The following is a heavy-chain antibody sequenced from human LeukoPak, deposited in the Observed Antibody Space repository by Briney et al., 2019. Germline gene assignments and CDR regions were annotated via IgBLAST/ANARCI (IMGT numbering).Heavy chain of an antibody. Sequence: GGSLRLSCAASGFTFSSYSMNWVRQAPGKGLEWVSSISSSSSYIYYADSVKGRFTISRDNSKNTLYLQMNSLRAEDTAVYYCAKDVNYYDSSGYAGFDYWGQGTLVTVSS. J-gene: IGHJ4*02. D-gene: IGHD3-22*01. CDR3: AKDVNYYDSSGYAGFDY. CDR1: GFTFSSYS. CDR2: ISSSSSYI. V-gene: IGHV3-21*04.